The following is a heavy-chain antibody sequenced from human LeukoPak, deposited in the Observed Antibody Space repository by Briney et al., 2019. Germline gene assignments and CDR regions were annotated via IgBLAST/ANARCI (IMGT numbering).Heavy chain of an antibody. CDR2: IWYDGSNK. CDR3: ARGTYWLIIGGGEQAMSD. Sequence: PGGSLRLSCAASGFTFSSYGMHWVRQAPGKGLEWVAVIWYDGSNKYYADSVKGRFTISRDNSKNTLYLQMNSLRAEDTAVYYCARGTYWLIIGGGEQAMSDWGQGTLVTVSS. V-gene: IGHV3-33*08. CDR1: GFTFSSYG. D-gene: IGHD3-16*01. J-gene: IGHJ4*02.